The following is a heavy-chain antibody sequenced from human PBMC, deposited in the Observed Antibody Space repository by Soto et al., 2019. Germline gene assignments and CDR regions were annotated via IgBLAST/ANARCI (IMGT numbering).Heavy chain of an antibody. CDR1: SVSHAW. D-gene: IGHD4-17*01. CDR3: TAFNYGWRTFDY. Sequence: SVSHAWMNWVQQAPGKGLEWVGRIKSKTDGGTTDYAAPVKGRFTISRDDSKNTLYLQMNSLKTEDTAVYYCTAFNYGWRTFDYWGQGTLVTVSS. J-gene: IGHJ4*02. V-gene: IGHV3-15*07. CDR2: IKSKTDGGTT.